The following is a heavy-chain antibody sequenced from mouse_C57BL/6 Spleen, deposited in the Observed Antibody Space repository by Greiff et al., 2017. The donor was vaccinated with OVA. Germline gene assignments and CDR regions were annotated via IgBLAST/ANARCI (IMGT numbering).Heavy chain of an antibody. CDR2: IRYDGST. CDR3: ADYDGSSYVYYAMDY. Sequence: EVQVVESGPGLVKPSQSLSLTCSVTGYSITSGYYWNWIRQFPGNILEWMGYIRYDGSTNYNPSLKNRVSLTRDTSKNQFFLKLNSLTTEDTANYYCADYDGSSYVYYAMDYWGQGTSVTVSS. CDR1: GYSITSGYY. D-gene: IGHD1-1*01. V-gene: IGHV3-6*01. J-gene: IGHJ4*01.